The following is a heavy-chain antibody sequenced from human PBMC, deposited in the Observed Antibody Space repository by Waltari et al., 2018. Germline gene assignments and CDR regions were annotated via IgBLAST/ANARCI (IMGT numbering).Heavy chain of an antibody. CDR2: ISSRGYTI. J-gene: IGHJ6*02. Sequence: QVQLVESGGGLVQPGGSLRLSCAASGFSFSDYYMSWICQAPGKGLEWLSYISSRGYTISYADSVKGRVTISSENDKKSLFLQMCSLRAEDTAVYYCARDLRDSRPHQSYYYSMDVWSQGTSVTVSS. CDR3: ARDLRDSRPHQSYYYSMDV. CDR1: GFSFSDYY. D-gene: IGHD2-21*02. V-gene: IGHV3-11*01.